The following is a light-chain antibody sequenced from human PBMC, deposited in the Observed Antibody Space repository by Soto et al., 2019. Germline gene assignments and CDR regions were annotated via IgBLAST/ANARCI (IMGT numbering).Light chain of an antibody. CDR1: QNINAW. CDR2: DAS. CDR3: QPYSLYSPWP. V-gene: IGKV1-5*01. Sequence: DISMSQSPSSLSVSVGDRVTITCRTSQNINAWLAWYQQRPGQAPKLLIYDASSVQSGVPSRFSGSGSGTEFTLTITSLQPDDSATYYCQPYSLYSPWPFGQGTKVDIK. J-gene: IGKJ1*01.